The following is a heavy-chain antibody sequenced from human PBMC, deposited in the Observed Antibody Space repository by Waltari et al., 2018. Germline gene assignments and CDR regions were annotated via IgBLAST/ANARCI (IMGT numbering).Heavy chain of an antibody. J-gene: IGHJ6*03. CDR1: GYTFTSYY. CDR3: ARSGKPVGYDFPPYYYMDV. Sequence: QVQLVQSGAEVKKPGASVKVSCKASGYTFTSYYMHWVRQAPGQGLEWMGIINPSGGSTSYAQKFQGRVTMTRDTSTSTVYMELSSLRSEDTAVYYCARSGKPVGYDFPPYYYMDVWGKGTTVTVSS. V-gene: IGHV1-46*01. CDR2: INPSGGST. D-gene: IGHD5-12*01.